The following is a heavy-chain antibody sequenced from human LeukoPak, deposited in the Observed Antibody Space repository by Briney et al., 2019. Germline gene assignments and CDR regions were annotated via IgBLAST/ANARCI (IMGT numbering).Heavy chain of an antibody. Sequence: PGGSLRLSCAASGFTFDDYGMTWVRQAPGKGLEWVSSINWNGGSTGYADSVKGRFTISRDNGKNSLFLQMNSLRAEDTAVYYCARGYSGYFYYWGQGTLVTVSS. V-gene: IGHV3-20*04. CDR2: INWNGGST. D-gene: IGHD5-12*01. CDR3: ARGYSGYFYY. CDR1: GFTFDDYG. J-gene: IGHJ4*02.